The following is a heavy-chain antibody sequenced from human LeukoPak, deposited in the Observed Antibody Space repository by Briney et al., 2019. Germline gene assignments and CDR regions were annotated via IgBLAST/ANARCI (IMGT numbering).Heavy chain of an antibody. CDR3: ARNRRSYDSSGYQNYFAY. CDR2: INYSGST. CDR1: SGSIRSSSYY. Sequence: SETLSLTCTVSSGSIRSSSYYWGWIRQPPGKGLEWIGSINYSGSTYYNPSLKSRVAIAVDTSKNHFSLKLISVTAADTAVYYCARNRRSYDSSGYQNYFAYWGQGTLVIVSS. V-gene: IGHV4-39*01. J-gene: IGHJ4*02. D-gene: IGHD3-22*01.